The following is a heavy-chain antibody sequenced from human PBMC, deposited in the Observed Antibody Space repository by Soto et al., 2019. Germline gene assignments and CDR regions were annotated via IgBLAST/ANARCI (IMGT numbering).Heavy chain of an antibody. CDR1: GGCISSLWYY. J-gene: IGHJ5*02. V-gene: IGHV4-31*11. CDR2: IFHSGNM. Sequence: SLSLTCAVCGGCISSLWYYWSWIRQDPGKGLEWIGHIFHSGNMDYNPSLQSRVTMSVDTSKNQFSLKLSSVTAADTAVYYCAREERFSHWLDPWGQGTLVTVSS. CDR3: AREERFSHWLDP.